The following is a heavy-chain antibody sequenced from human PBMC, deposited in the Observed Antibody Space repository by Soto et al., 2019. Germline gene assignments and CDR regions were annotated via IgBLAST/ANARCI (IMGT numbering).Heavy chain of an antibody. V-gene: IGHV4-39*01. CDR3: ARIEYSSGWDNYYYDGMDV. CDR2: IYYSGST. J-gene: IGHJ6*02. D-gene: IGHD6-19*01. Sequence: PSETPSLTCTVSGGSISSSSYYWGWIRQPPGKGLEWIGSIYYSGSTYYNPSLKSRVTISVDTSKNQFSLKLSSVTAADTAVYYCARIEYSSGWDNYYYDGMDVWGQGTTVT. CDR1: GGSISSSSYY.